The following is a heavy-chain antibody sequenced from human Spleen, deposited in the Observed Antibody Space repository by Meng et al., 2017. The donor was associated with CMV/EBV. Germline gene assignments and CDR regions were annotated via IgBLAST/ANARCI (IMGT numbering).Heavy chain of an antibody. D-gene: IGHD3-9*01. V-gene: IGHV1-24*01. CDR3: ATVLTRDYYYGMDV. CDR1: GYTLTELS. Sequence: ASVKVSCKVSGYTLTELSMHWVRQAPGKGLEWMGGFDPEDGKTIYAQKFQGRVTMTEDTSTDTAYMELSSLRSEDTAVYYCATVLTRDYYYGMDVWGQGTTVTVSS. CDR2: FDPEDGKT. J-gene: IGHJ6*02.